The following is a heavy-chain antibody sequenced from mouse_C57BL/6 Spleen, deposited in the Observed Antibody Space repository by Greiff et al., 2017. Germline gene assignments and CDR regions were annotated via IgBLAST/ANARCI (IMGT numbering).Heavy chain of an antibody. CDR2: IDPSDSYT. Sequence: QVQLQQPGAELVMPGASVKLSCKASGYTFTSYWMHWVKQRPGQGLEWIGEIDPSDSYTNYNQKFKGKSPLTVDKSSSTAYMQLSSLTSEDSAVYYCARELRLQWGFAYWGQGTLVTVSA. J-gene: IGHJ3*01. V-gene: IGHV1-69*01. CDR3: ARELRLQWGFAY. D-gene: IGHD3-2*02. CDR1: GYTFTSYW.